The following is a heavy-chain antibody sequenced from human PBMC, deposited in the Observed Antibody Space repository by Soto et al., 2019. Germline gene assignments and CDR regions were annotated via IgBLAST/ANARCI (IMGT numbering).Heavy chain of an antibody. V-gene: IGHV1-69*13. CDR1: GGTFSSYA. CDR3: ARIRSSPYYYYGMDV. Sequence: LVKVSCKASGGTFSSYAISWVRQAPGQGLEWMGGIIPIFGTANYAQKFQGRVTITADESTSTAYMELSSLRSEDTAVYYCARIRSSPYYYYGMDVWGQGTTVTVSS. CDR2: IIPIFGTA. J-gene: IGHJ6*02. D-gene: IGHD6-6*01.